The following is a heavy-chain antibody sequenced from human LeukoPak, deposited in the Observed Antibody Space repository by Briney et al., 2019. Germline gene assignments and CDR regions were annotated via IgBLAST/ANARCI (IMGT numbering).Heavy chain of an antibody. J-gene: IGHJ4*02. D-gene: IGHD3-22*01. Sequence: GGSLRLSCAASGFTFSSYAMSWVRQAPGKGLEWVSTISGGGGSTYYADSEKGRFTISRDNSKNTLYLQMNSLRAEDTAVYYCASHPAYYYDSGGYYRFDYWGQGTLVTVSS. CDR3: ASHPAYYYDSGGYYRFDY. CDR2: ISGGGGST. V-gene: IGHV3-23*01. CDR1: GFTFSSYA.